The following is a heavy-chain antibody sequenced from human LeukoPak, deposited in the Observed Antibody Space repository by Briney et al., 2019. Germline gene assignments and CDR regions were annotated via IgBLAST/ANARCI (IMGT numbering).Heavy chain of an antibody. CDR3: AREALDFWSGYHDY. D-gene: IGHD3-3*01. CDR1: GYTFTSYG. CDR2: ISAYNGNT. V-gene: IGHV1-18*01. J-gene: IGHJ4*02. Sequence: ASVKVSCKASGYTFTSYGISWVRQAPGQGLEWMGWISAYNGNTNYAQKLQGRVTMTTDTSTSTAYMELRSLRSEDTAVYYCAREALDFWSGYHDYWGQGTLVTVSS.